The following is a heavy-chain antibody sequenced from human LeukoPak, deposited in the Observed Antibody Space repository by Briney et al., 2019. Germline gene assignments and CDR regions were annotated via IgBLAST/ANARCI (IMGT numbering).Heavy chain of an antibody. J-gene: IGHJ6*03. CDR3: ARLIVAGADYYYYYMDV. CDR2: INPNSGGT. V-gene: IGHV1-2*06. D-gene: IGHD3-22*01. CDR1: GYTFTGYY. Sequence: GASVKVPCKASGYTFTGYYMHWVRQAPGQGLEWMGRINPNSGGTNYAQKFQGRVTMTRDTSISTAYMELSRLRSDDTAVYYCARLIVAGADYYYYYMDVWGKGTTVTVSS.